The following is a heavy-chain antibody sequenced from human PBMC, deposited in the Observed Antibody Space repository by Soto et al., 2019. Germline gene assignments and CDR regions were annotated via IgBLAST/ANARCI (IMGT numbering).Heavy chain of an antibody. CDR2: INPNSGGT. J-gene: IGHJ6*02. D-gene: IGHD6-6*01. CDR1: GYTFTGYY. CDR3: ARDSSSSWGDYYYYGMDV. Sequence: VASVKVSCKASGYTFTGYYIHWVRQAPGQGLEWMGWINPNSGGTNYAQKFQGWVTMARDTSISTAYMELSRLRSDDTAVYYCARDSSSSWGDYYYYGMDVWGQGTTVTVS. V-gene: IGHV1-2*04.